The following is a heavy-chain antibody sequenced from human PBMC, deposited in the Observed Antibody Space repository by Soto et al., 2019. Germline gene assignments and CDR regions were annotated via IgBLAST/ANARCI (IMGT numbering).Heavy chain of an antibody. D-gene: IGHD1-26*01. V-gene: IGHV3-23*01. Sequence: EVQLLASGGGLVQPGGSLRLSCAASGFTFSSYAMSWVRQAPGKGLEWVSAISGSGGSTYYADSVKGRFTISRDNSKSTLYLQMNSLSAEDTAVYYCAKIGWELLGGHYWGQGTLVTVSS. CDR3: AKIGWELLGGHY. CDR2: ISGSGGST. CDR1: GFTFSSYA. J-gene: IGHJ4*02.